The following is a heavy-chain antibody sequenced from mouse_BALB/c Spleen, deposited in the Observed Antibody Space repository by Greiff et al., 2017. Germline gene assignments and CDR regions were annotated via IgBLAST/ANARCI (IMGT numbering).Heavy chain of an antibody. J-gene: IGHJ4*01. CDR2: INPNNGGT. CDR1: GYTFTDYN. D-gene: IGHD2-4*01. CDR3: ARLYYDYDLYYAMDY. Sequence: EVQLQQSGPELVKPGASVKIPCKASGYTFTDYNMDWVKQSHGKSLEWIGDINPNNGGTIYNQKFKGKATLTVDKSSSTAYMELRSLTSEDTAVYYCARLYYDYDLYYAMDYWGQGTSVTVSS. V-gene: IGHV1-18*01.